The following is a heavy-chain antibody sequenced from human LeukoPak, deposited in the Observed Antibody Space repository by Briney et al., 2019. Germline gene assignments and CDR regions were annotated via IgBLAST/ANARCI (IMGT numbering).Heavy chain of an antibody. Sequence: SETLSLTCTVSGGSISSSSYSWGWIRQPPGTGLEWIGSIYYSGSTYYNPSLKSRVTISVDTSKNQFSLKLSSVTAADTAVYYCARASYGPFYYYYYGMDVWGQGTTVTVSS. CDR2: IYYSGST. J-gene: IGHJ6*02. CDR3: ARASYGPFYYYYYGMDV. D-gene: IGHD5-18*01. CDR1: GGSISSSSYS. V-gene: IGHV4-39*01.